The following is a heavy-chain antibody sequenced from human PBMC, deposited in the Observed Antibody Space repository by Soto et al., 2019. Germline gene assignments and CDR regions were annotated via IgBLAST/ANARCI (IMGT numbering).Heavy chain of an antibody. V-gene: IGHV1-58*01. D-gene: IGHD4-17*01. Sequence: SVKVSCKASGFTFTSSAVQWVRQARGQRLEWIGWIVVGSGNTNYAQKFQERVTITRDKSISTAYLQWSSLKASDTAMYYCTRDLDYGGDYDSIDIWGEGTMVTVSS. J-gene: IGHJ3*02. CDR2: IVVGSGNT. CDR3: TRDLDYGGDYDSIDI. CDR1: GFTFTSSA.